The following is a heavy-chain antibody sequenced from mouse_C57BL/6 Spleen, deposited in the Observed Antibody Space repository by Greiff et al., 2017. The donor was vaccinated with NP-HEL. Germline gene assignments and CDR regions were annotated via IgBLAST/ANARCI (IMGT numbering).Heavy chain of an antibody. CDR1: GFSLTSYG. D-gene: IGHD2-3*01. Sequence: QVQLKESGPGLVAPSQSLSITCIVSGFSLTSYGVDWVRQPPGKGLEWLGVIWGGGSTNYNSALMSRLSISKDNSKSQVFLKMNSLQTDDTAMYYCAKHGGDDGYYWFAYWGQGTLVTVSA. J-gene: IGHJ3*01. CDR2: IWGGGST. CDR3: AKHGGDDGYYWFAY. V-gene: IGHV2-9*01.